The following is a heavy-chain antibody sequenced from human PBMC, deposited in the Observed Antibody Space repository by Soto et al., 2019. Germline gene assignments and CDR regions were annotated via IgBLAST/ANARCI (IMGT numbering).Heavy chain of an antibody. Sequence: QVQLVESGGGVVQPGRSLRLSCAASGFTFSSYGMHWVRQAPGKGLEWVAVIWYDGSNKYYADSVKGRFTISRDNSKNTLYLQMNSLGAEDTAVYYCARLGYCSGGSCSDGFDYWGQGTLVTVSS. CDR2: IWYDGSNK. V-gene: IGHV3-33*01. CDR1: GFTFSSYG. J-gene: IGHJ4*02. D-gene: IGHD2-15*01. CDR3: ARLGYCSGGSCSDGFDY.